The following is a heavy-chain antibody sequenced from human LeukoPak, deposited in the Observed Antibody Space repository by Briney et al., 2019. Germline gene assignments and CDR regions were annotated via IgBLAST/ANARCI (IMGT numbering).Heavy chain of an antibody. CDR1: GFTFSSYA. J-gene: IGHJ5*02. CDR2: NSGSGGST. Sequence: GGSLRLSCAASGFTFSSYAMSWVRQAPGKGLEWVSANSGSGGSTYYADSVKGRFTISRDNAKNTLYLQMNSLGAEDTAVYYCAKGGVVYSSGSKFDPWGQGTLVTVSS. D-gene: IGHD6-19*01. CDR3: AKGGVVYSSGSKFDP. V-gene: IGHV3-23*01.